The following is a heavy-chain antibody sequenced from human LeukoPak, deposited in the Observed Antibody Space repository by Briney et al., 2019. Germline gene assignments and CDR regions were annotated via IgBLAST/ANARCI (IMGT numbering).Heavy chain of an antibody. D-gene: IGHD3-3*01. CDR2: IHYGGST. CDR1: GGSISSGGYY. J-gene: IGHJ6*03. V-gene: IGHV4-31*03. CDR3: ARVLQNYYYLDV. Sequence: SETLSLTCTVSGGSISSGGYYWSWIWQHPGKGLEWIGYIHYGGSTYYNPSLKSRVTISVDTSKNQFSLRLRSVTAADTAVYYCARVLQNYYYLDVWGKGTTVTVSS.